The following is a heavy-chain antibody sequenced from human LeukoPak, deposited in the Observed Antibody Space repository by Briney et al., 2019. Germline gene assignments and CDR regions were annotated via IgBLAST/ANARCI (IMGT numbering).Heavy chain of an antibody. D-gene: IGHD2-2*02. J-gene: IGHJ4*02. CDR3: ARGYYTDKLYYYFDY. CDR1: GGSISGYF. V-gene: IGHV4-4*07. CDR2: IYSSGTV. Sequence: SETLSLTCTVSGGSISGYFWSWIRQPAGKGLEWIGRIYSSGTVYYNPSLKSRVTVSVDTSKNQFSLKLTSVTAADTAVYYCARGYYTDKLYYYFDYWGQGTLATVSS.